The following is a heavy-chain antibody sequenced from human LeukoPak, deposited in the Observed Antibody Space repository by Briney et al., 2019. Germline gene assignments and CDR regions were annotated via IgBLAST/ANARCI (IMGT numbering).Heavy chain of an antibody. J-gene: IGHJ4*02. CDR2: IDWADDK. CDR1: GFSLSTSGMC. CDR3: ARIRRYYDSSGYYYKLFDY. V-gene: IGHV2-70*01. Sequence: ASGPTLVNPTQTLTLTCTFSGFSLSTSGMCVSLIRQPPGKALDWLALIDWADDKYYSTSLKTRLTISKDTSKNQVVLTMTNMDPVDTATYYCARIRRYYDSSGYYYKLFDYWGQGTLVTVSS. D-gene: IGHD3-22*01.